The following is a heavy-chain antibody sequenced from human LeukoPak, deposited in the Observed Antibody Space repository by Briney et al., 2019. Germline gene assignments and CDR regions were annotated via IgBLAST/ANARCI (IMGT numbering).Heavy chain of an antibody. CDR1: GYTFSSYF. CDR3: ARGLTSSTLDY. CDR2: INPSGGST. D-gene: IGHD1-26*01. V-gene: IGHV1-46*01. Sequence: ASVKVSCKASGYTFSSYFMHWVRQAPGQGLERMGIINPSGGSTKYAQKFQGRVTMTRDTSTSTGYMEVSSLRSEDTAVYYCARGLTSSTLDYWGQGTLVTVSS. J-gene: IGHJ4*02.